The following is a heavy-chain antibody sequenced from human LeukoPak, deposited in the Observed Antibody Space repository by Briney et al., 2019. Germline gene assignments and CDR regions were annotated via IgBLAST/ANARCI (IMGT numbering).Heavy chain of an antibody. CDR3: ARGPRYSSSSYYFDY. J-gene: IGHJ4*02. D-gene: IGHD6-6*01. CDR1: GFTFSSYA. V-gene: IGHV3-64*01. CDR2: ISSNGGSI. Sequence: GGSLRLSCAASGFTFSSYAMHWVRQAPGKGLEYVSAISSNGGSIYYANSVKSRFTISRDNSKNTLYLQMGSLRAEDMAVYYCARGPRYSSSSYYFDYWGQGTLVTVSS.